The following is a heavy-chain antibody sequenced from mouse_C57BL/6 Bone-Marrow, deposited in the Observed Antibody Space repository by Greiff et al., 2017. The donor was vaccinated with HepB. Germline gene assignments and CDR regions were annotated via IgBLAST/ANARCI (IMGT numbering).Heavy chain of an antibody. J-gene: IGHJ4*01. CDR2: ISNGGGST. CDR3: ARFYYYGSSPYYAMDY. CDR1: GFTFSDYY. Sequence: EVQVVESGGGLVQPGGSLKLSCAASGFTFSDYYMYWVRQTPEKRLEWVAYISNGGGSTYYPDTVKGRFTISRDNAKNTLYLQMSRLKSEDTAMYYCARFYYYGSSPYYAMDYWGQGTSVTVSS. D-gene: IGHD1-1*01. V-gene: IGHV5-12*01.